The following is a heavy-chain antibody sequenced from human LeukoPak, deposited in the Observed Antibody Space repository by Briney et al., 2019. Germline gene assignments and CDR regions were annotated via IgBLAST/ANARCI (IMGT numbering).Heavy chain of an antibody. Sequence: PSETLSLTCAVSGYSISSGDYWGWIRQSPGKGLEWIGNIFHSGSTYHNPSLKSRVTISVDTSKNEFSLKLSSVTAADTAVYYCASGIYYLIEYWGQGTLVTVSS. CDR2: IFHSGST. CDR1: GYSISSGDY. J-gene: IGHJ4*02. V-gene: IGHV4-38-2*01. D-gene: IGHD3-10*01. CDR3: ASGIYYLIEY.